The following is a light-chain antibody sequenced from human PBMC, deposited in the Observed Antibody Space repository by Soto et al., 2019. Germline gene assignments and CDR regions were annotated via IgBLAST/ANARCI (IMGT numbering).Light chain of an antibody. J-gene: IGKJ4*01. CDR2: GAS. V-gene: IGKV3-20*01. CDR3: QQYCSSPLT. CDR1: QSVSSNY. Sequence: EIVLTQSPGTLSLSPGERATLSCRASQSVSSNYLAWYQQKPGQAPRPLIYGASSRATGIPDRFSGSGSGTDFTLTISRLEPEDLAVYHCQQYCSSPLTFGGGTKVEIK.